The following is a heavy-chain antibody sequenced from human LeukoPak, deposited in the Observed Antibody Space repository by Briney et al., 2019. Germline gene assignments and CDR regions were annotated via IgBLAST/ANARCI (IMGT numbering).Heavy chain of an antibody. J-gene: IGHJ4*02. Sequence: GGSLRLSCVASGLRFRSYAMNWVRQAPGKGLECISTISDDSSFTYYADSVKGRFTISRDNSKNTLYLQMNSLRAEDTAVYYCAKGYATTGYSSGWYLGLLDYWGQGTLVTVSS. CDR2: ISDDSSFT. V-gene: IGHV3-23*01. CDR3: AKGYATTGYSSGWYLGLLDY. CDR1: GLRFRSYA. D-gene: IGHD6-19*01.